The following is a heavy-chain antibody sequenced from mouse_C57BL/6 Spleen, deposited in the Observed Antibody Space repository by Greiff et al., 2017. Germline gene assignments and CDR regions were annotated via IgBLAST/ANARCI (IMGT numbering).Heavy chain of an antibody. V-gene: IGHV1-82*01. CDR3: ARSGDGYDENYAMDY. Sequence: VKLQQSGPELVKPGASVKISCKASGYAFSSSWMNWVKQRPGKGLEWIGRIYPGDGDTNYNGKFKGKATLTADKSSSTAYMQLSSLTSEDSAVYFCARSGDGYDENYAMDYWGQGTSVTVSS. CDR1: GYAFSSSW. CDR2: IYPGDGDT. J-gene: IGHJ4*01. D-gene: IGHD2-2*01.